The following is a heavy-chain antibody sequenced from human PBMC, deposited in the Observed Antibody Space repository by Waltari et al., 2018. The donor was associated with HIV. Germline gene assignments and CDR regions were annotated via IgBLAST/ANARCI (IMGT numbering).Heavy chain of an antibody. V-gene: IGHV1-69*01. CDR3: ARDLSPKVVAGTVFQH. CDR2: IIPIFGTT. J-gene: IGHJ1*01. Sequence: QVQLVQSGAEVKKPGSSVKVSCKASGGTCSSYAISWVRQAPGQGLEWMGGIIPIFGTTNYAQKFQGRVTITADESTSTAFMELSSLRSEDTAVYYCARDLSPKVVAGTVFQHWGQGTLVTVSS. CDR1: GGTCSSYA. D-gene: IGHD6-19*01.